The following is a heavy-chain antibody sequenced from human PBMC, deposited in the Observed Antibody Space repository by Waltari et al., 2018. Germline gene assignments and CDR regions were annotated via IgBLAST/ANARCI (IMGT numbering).Heavy chain of an antibody. V-gene: IGHV1-2*02. J-gene: IGHJ6*03. CDR3: ASGSSSSFNTYYYYYMDV. CDR2: INPNSGGT. D-gene: IGHD6-13*01. Sequence: QVQLVQSGAEVKKPGASVKVSCKASGSTFTGYYLHWVRQAPGPGLEWMGWINPNSGGTNYAQKFQGRVTMTRDTSISTAYMELSRLRSDNTAVYYCASGSSSSFNTYYYYYMDVWGKGTTVTVSS. CDR1: GSTFTGYY.